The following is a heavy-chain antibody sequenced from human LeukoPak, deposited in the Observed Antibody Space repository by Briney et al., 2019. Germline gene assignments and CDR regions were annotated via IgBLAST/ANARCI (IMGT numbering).Heavy chain of an antibody. CDR3: AREREGGLLEWLLEY. CDR2: ISSSGGAI. J-gene: IGHJ4*02. D-gene: IGHD3-3*01. V-gene: IGHV3-11*01. Sequence: GGSLRLSCAASGFSISDHYMSWIRQVPGKGLAWVSYISSSGGAIYYADSVKGRFSISRDNAKNSLYLQMNSLRAEDTAVYNCAREREGGLLEWLLEYWGQGTLVTVSS. CDR1: GFSISDHY.